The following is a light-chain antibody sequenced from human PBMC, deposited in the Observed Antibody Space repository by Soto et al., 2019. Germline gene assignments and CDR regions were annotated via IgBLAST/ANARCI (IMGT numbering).Light chain of an antibody. CDR3: HQYNNWPPKYT. V-gene: IGKV3-15*01. Sequence: EIVMTQSPATLSVSPGERATLSCRASQSVSNHLAWYQQKPGQAPRLLIYDASTRAAGIPARFSGSGSGTEFTLTISSLQSEDVAFYYCHQYNNWPPKYTFGQGTKLEIK. CDR1: QSVSNH. CDR2: DAS. J-gene: IGKJ2*01.